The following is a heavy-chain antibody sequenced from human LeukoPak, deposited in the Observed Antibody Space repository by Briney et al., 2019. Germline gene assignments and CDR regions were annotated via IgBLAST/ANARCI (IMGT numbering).Heavy chain of an antibody. Sequence: ASVKVSCKASGYTFTSYGISWVRQAPGQGLEWMGWISAYNGNTNYAQKLQDRVTMTTDTSTTTAYMELRSLRSDDTAVYYYARERGSLGYCTTGVCYSDYWGQGTLVTVSS. J-gene: IGHJ4*02. CDR1: GYTFTSYG. V-gene: IGHV1-18*01. CDR2: ISAYNGNT. D-gene: IGHD2-8*01. CDR3: ARERGSLGYCTTGVCYSDY.